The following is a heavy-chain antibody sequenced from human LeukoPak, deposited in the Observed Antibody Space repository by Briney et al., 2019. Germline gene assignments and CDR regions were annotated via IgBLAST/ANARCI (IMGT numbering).Heavy chain of an antibody. V-gene: IGHV4-59*01. J-gene: IGHJ3*02. CDR1: GDSLSGYT. Sequence: SETLSLTCTVSGDSLSGYTWSWIRQPPGKGLEWIGYIYYSGSTKYNSSLKGRVTISVDTSKNHFSLNLNSVNAADTAVYYCAKGISPNDAFDIWGQGRMVTVSS. CDR2: IYYSGST. CDR3: AKGISPNDAFDI.